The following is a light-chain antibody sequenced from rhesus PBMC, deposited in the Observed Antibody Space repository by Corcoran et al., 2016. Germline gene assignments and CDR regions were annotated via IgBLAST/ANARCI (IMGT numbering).Light chain of an antibody. CDR3: QHYYSTPYS. CDR1: QGITND. V-gene: IGKV1-25*01. J-gene: IGKJ2*01. Sequence: DIQMTQSPSSLSASVGDRVTITCRASQGITNDLAWYQQKPGETPKLLIYEASSLQSGIPSRFSGSGYGTDCTLTISSLQSEDFATYYCQHYYSTPYSFGQGTKVEIK. CDR2: EAS.